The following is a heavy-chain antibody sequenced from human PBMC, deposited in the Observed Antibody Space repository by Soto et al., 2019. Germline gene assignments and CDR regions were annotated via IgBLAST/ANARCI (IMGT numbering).Heavy chain of an antibody. CDR2: IYYSGST. CDR1: GGSIRSSSYY. J-gene: IGHJ4*02. CDR3: ARSDYSLTYYFDY. D-gene: IGHD5-12*01. Sequence: SETMSLTGTVSGGSIRSSSYYWGWIRQNPGKGLEWIGSIYYSGSTYYNPSLKGRVTISSDTSKSQFSLKLSSVTAADSAVYYCARSDYSLTYYFDYWGQGTLVTVSS. V-gene: IGHV4-39*01.